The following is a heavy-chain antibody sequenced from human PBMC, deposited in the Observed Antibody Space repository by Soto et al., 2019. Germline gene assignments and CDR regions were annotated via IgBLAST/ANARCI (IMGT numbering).Heavy chain of an antibody. Sequence: PGESLKISCKGSGYHFTNYWLGWVRQMPGKGPEWMGIINPHDSDVRYSPSFQGQVTISADKAISTVYLRWNSLKASDTAMYFCTRQMIQPQMTYNMDVWGQGTTVTVS. J-gene: IGHJ6*02. CDR1: GYHFTNYW. CDR2: INPHDSDV. V-gene: IGHV5-51*01. CDR3: TRQMIQPQMTYNMDV. D-gene: IGHD1-1*01.